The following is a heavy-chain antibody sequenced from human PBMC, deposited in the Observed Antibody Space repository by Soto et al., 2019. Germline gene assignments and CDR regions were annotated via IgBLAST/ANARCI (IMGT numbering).Heavy chain of an antibody. J-gene: IGHJ6*03. CDR2: IKSKTDGGTT. D-gene: IGHD2-8*01. V-gene: IGHV3-15*07. CDR1: GFTFSNAR. Sequence: GGSLRLSCAASGFTFSNARMNWVRQAPGKGLEWVGRIKSKTDGGTTDYAAPVKGRFTISRDNAKNTLYLQMNSLRAEDTAVYDCASEIWTNPYPVCCYYYYMDVWGKGTTVNVSS. CDR3: ASEIWTNPYPVCCYYYYMDV.